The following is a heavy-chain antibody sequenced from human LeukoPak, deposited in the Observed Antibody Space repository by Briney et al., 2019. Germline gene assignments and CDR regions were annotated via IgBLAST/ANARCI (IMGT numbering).Heavy chain of an antibody. Sequence: GGSLRLSCAASGFTFSSYGMHWVRQAPGKGLEWVAVISYDGSNKYYADSVKGRFTISRDNSKNTLYLQMNSLRAEDTAVYYCAKDRRHYYDREWEGLSFDYWGQGTLVTVSS. CDR3: AKDRRHYYDREWEGLSFDY. CDR1: GFTFSSYG. J-gene: IGHJ4*02. D-gene: IGHD3-22*01. CDR2: ISYDGSNK. V-gene: IGHV3-30*18.